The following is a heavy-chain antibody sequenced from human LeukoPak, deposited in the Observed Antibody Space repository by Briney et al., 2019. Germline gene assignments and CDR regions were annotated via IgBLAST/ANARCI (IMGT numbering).Heavy chain of an antibody. V-gene: IGHV1-18*01. J-gene: IGHJ6*02. CDR3: ARDPRLAPYYYYGMDV. CDR1: GYTFTSYG. D-gene: IGHD6-19*01. Sequence: ASVKVSCKASGYTFTSYGISWVRQAPGQGLEWIGWISAYNGNTNYAQKLQGRVTMTTDTSTSTAYMELRSLRSDDTAVYYCARDPRLAPYYYYGMDVWGQGTTVTVSS. CDR2: ISAYNGNT.